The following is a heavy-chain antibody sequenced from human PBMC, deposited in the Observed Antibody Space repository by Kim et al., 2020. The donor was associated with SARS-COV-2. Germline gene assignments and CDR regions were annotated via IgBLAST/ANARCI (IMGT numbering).Heavy chain of an antibody. CDR3: AKDFDVERGF. CDR2: INVGDGDT. CDR1: GYIFSGYY. V-gene: IGHV1-2*06. J-gene: IGHJ4*02. Sequence: ASVKVSCKAFGYIFSGYYIHWLRQAPGQGLEWMGRINVGDGDTNYVQHFLGRVTVTRDTSISAAYLELTGLTSDDTAVYYCAKDFDVERGFWGQGTLVTVSS. D-gene: IGHD3-9*01.